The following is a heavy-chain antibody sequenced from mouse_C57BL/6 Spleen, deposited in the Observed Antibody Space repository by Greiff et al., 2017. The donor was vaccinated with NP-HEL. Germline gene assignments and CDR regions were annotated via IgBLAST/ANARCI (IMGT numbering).Heavy chain of an antibody. CDR2: INPNNGGT. CDR3: ARDGYSFDY. D-gene: IGHD2-3*01. Sequence: EVQLQQSGPELVKPGASVKISCKASGYTFTDYYMNWVKQSHGKSLEWIGDINPNNGGTSYNQKFKGKATLTVDKSSSTAYMELRSLTSEDSAVYYCARDGYSFDYWGQGTTLTVSS. CDR1: GYTFTDYY. V-gene: IGHV1-26*01. J-gene: IGHJ2*01.